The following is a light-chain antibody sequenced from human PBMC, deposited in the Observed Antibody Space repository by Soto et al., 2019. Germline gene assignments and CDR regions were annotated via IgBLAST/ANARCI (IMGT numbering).Light chain of an antibody. CDR1: QSVRNN. V-gene: IGKV3-15*01. CDR3: QQYNDWPPIT. Sequence: EIMMTQSPATLSVSPGESATLSCRASQSVRNNLAWYQHKPGQAPRLLIYYASTRATGIPARFSGSGSGTEFTLTISSLQSEDFALYYCQQYNDWPPITFDQGTRLEIK. J-gene: IGKJ5*01. CDR2: YAS.